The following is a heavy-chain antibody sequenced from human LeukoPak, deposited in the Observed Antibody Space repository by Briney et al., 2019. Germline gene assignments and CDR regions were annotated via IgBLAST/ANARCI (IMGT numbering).Heavy chain of an antibody. V-gene: IGHV1-69*13. CDR3: ATRPGSITEYNWFDP. J-gene: IGHJ5*02. Sequence: ASVKVSCKASGGTFSSYAISWVRQAPGQGLEWMGGIIPIFGTANYAQKFQGRVTITADESTSTAYMELSSLRSEDTAVYYCATRPGSITEYNWFDPWGQGTLVTVSS. CDR2: IIPIFGTA. D-gene: IGHD3-16*01. CDR1: GGTFSSYA.